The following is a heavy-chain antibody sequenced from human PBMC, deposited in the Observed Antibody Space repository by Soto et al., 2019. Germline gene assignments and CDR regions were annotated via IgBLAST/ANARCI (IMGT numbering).Heavy chain of an antibody. Sequence: ASVKVSCTASGYIFSEHGFSWVRQGPGQGLEWLGWISAFTGVTDYAQKFQGRLTLTTDTSTSTAYMELRSLRSADTAVYFCARNPTETGTFEYWGQGTPVTVSS. V-gene: IGHV1-18*01. CDR1: GYIFSEHG. D-gene: IGHD7-27*01. J-gene: IGHJ4*02. CDR2: ISAFTGVT. CDR3: ARNPTETGTFEY.